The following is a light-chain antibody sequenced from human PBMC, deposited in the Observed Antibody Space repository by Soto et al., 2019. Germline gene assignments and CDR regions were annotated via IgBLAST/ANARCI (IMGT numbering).Light chain of an antibody. Sequence: IGMTQSPATLSVSPGERATLSCRASQSININLAWYQQKPGQAPRLLIYGTSSRATGIPDRFSGGGSGTDFTLTINSLQAEDCAVYYCQQYYNWPRTFGQGTRLEIK. CDR3: QQYYNWPRT. CDR2: GTS. J-gene: IGKJ5*01. CDR1: QSININ. V-gene: IGKV3D-15*01.